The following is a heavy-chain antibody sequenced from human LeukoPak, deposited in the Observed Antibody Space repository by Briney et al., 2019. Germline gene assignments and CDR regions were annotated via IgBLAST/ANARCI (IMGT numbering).Heavy chain of an antibody. Sequence: SGPTLVNPTQTLTQTCTFSGFLLSTTGVGVGWIRQPPGKALEWLALIYWDDGKRYSPSLKSRLTITKDTTKNHVVLTLTNTDAEDTATYYCAHSGESAVARGYFRYWGQGTLVTVSS. V-gene: IGHV2-5*02. CDR1: GFLLSTTGVG. D-gene: IGHD6-19*01. CDR3: AHSGESAVARGYFRY. J-gene: IGHJ4*02. CDR2: IYWDDGK.